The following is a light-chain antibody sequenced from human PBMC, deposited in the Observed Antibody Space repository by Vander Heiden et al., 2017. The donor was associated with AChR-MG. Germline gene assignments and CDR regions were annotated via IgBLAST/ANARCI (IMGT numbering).Light chain of an antibody. J-gene: IGLJ2*01. CDR2: SYN. Sequence: QSVLSQPPAAPGAPGQTVTISCSGSNSNIGVNTVNWYQQLPGTPPKLLIHSYNQRPSGVPDRFSGSKSGTSASLAISGLQSEDEAVYYCAAWDDSLNAVVFGGGTKVTVL. CDR1: NSNIGVNT. CDR3: AAWDDSLNAVV. V-gene: IGLV1-44*01.